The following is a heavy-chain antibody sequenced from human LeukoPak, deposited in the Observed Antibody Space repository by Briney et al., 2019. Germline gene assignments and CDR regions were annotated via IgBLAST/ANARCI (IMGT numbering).Heavy chain of an antibody. V-gene: IGHV3-30-3*01. CDR3: ARERPRGRYFGY. CDR1: GFIFSGYA. Sequence: GGSLRLSCAASGFIFSGYAMHWVRQAPGKGLEWVAVISYDGSNKYYADSVKGRFTISRDNSKNTLYLQMNSLRAEDTAVYYCARERPRGRYFGYWGQGTLVTVSS. D-gene: IGHD6-6*01. J-gene: IGHJ4*02. CDR2: ISYDGSNK.